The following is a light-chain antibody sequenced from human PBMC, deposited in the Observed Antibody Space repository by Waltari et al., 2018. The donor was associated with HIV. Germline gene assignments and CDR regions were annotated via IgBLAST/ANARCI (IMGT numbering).Light chain of an antibody. J-gene: IGLJ2*01. CDR3: LLFFGGTRV. CDR1: DGAVTNKPN. Sequence: QAAVTQEPSVTVSPGGTTILTGGSSDGAVTNKPNAYWFQQTPGQAPTTLIYAPTKRHSWTPARFSGLLLGGKAVLTLSGALSEDEGHYYCLLFFGGTRVFGGGTMVTV. V-gene: IGLV7-46*01. CDR2: APT.